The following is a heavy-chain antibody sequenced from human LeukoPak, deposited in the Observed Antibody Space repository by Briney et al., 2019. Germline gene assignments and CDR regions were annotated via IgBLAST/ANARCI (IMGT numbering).Heavy chain of an antibody. J-gene: IGHJ4*02. CDR1: GYTFTSYG. D-gene: IGHD2-15*01. V-gene: IGHV1-18*01. CDR2: ISAYNGNT. CDR3: ARGPIYCSGGSCYYFDY. Sequence: ASVKVSCKASGYTFTSYGISWVRQAPGQGLEWMGWISAYNGNTNYAQKLQGRVTMTTDTSTSTAYMELRSLRSDDTAVYYCARGPIYCSGGSCYYFDYWGQGTLVTVSS.